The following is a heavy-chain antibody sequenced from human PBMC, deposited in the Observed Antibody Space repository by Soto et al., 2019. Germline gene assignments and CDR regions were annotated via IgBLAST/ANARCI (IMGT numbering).Heavy chain of an antibody. J-gene: IGHJ4*02. D-gene: IGHD5-12*01. Sequence: SETLSLTCTVSGGSISNNHYYWGWVRQPPGKGLEWIASIFYSGTTYYNPSLKSRVTKSVDTSRNQFSLRLTSVTAADTAVYYCARGGYNGYGTFDHWGQGTLVTVSS. CDR3: ARGGYNGYGTFDH. CDR2: IFYSGTT. CDR1: GGSISNNHYY. V-gene: IGHV4-39*01.